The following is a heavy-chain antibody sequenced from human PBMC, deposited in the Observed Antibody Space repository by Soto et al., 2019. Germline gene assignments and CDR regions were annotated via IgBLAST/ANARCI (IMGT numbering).Heavy chain of an antibody. CDR1: GFTFSSHA. V-gene: IGHV3-30-3*01. J-gene: IGHJ4*02. D-gene: IGHD2-15*01. CDR2: MSYDGSNK. Sequence: QVQLVESGGGVVQPGRSLRLSCAASGFTFSSHAMHWVRQAPGKGPEWVAVMSYDGSNKYYADSVKGRFTISRDNSKNTLYLQMNSLRAEDTAVYYCARERSGGVVVVAAYFDYWGQGTLVTVS. CDR3: ARERSGGVVVVAAYFDY.